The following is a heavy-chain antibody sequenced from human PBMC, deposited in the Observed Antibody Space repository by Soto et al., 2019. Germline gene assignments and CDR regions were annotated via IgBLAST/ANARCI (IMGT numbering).Heavy chain of an antibody. CDR2: INHSGST. D-gene: IGHD4-17*01. J-gene: IGHJ5*02. CDR3: AREGDYGDYAGVDP. Sequence: QVQLQQWGAGLLKPSETLSLTCAVYGGSFSGYYWSWIRQPPGKGLEWIGEINHSGSTNYNPSLKSRVTISVDTSQNQFSLKLSSVTAADTAVYYCAREGDYGDYAGVDPWGQGTLVTVSS. V-gene: IGHV4-34*01. CDR1: GGSFSGYY.